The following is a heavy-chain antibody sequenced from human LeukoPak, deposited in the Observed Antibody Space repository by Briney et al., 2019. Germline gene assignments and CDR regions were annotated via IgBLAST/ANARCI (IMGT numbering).Heavy chain of an antibody. Sequence: PSETLSLTYTVSGGSISSRNYYWGWIRQPPGKGLEWIGGVYYTGTTYSNPSLKSRVTISVDTSKNQFSLRLSSVTAADTAVYYCARHVSVAVTNFFDYWGQGTLVTVSS. CDR3: ARHVSVAVTNFFDY. J-gene: IGHJ4*02. CDR1: GGSISSRNYY. D-gene: IGHD6-19*01. V-gene: IGHV4-39*01. CDR2: VYYTGTT.